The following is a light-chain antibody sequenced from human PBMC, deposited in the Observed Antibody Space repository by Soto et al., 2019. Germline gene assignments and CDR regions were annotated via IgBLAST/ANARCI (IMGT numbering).Light chain of an antibody. Sequence: DIQMTQSPSTLSASVGDRVTITCRASQNIRSWLAWYQQKPGKAPELLIYSASVLESGVPSRFSGSESGTEFTLTISSLQPDDFANYYCQEYNGNSGLTFGGGTKVEIK. CDR2: SAS. V-gene: IGKV1-5*03. CDR3: QEYNGNSGLT. J-gene: IGKJ4*01. CDR1: QNIRSW.